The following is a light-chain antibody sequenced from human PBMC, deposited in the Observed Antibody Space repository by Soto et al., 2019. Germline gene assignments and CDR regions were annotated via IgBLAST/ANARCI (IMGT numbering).Light chain of an antibody. CDR1: QTIRNY. V-gene: IGKV1-39*01. CDR2: DAS. Sequence: DIQMTQSPSLLSASVGARVTITCRSNQTIRNYLNWYQQKPGKAPNLLIHDASSLQNGVPSRFSGRGFGTDFTLTINDLQVADFVTYYCQHSYNTPRAFGQGTKIEI. CDR3: QHSYNTPRA. J-gene: IGKJ2*01.